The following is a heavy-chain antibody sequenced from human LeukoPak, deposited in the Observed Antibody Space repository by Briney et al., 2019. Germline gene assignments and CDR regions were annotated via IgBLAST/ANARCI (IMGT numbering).Heavy chain of an antibody. CDR2: ISGSGGST. V-gene: IGHV3-23*01. CDR3: AEDMSGNYLIFDY. Sequence: GGSLRLSCAASGFTFSSYAMSWVRQAPGKGLEWVSAISGSGGSTYYADSVKGRFTISRDNSKNTLYLQMNSLRAEDTAVYYCAEDMSGNYLIFDYWGQGTLVTVSS. D-gene: IGHD1-26*01. J-gene: IGHJ4*02. CDR1: GFTFSSYA.